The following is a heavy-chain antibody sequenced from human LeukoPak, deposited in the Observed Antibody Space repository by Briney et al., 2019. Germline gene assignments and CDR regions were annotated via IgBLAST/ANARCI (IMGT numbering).Heavy chain of an antibody. CDR1: GDSVSSNSAA. CDR3: ARAGSGWATKRFDY. Sequence: SQTLSLTCAISGDSVSSNSAAWNWIRQSPSRGLEWLGRTYYRSKWYNDYAVSVKSRITINPDTSKNQFSLKLSSVTAADTAVYYCARAGSGWATKRFDYWGQGTLVTVSS. J-gene: IGHJ4*02. D-gene: IGHD6-19*01. CDR2: TYYRSKWYN. V-gene: IGHV6-1*01.